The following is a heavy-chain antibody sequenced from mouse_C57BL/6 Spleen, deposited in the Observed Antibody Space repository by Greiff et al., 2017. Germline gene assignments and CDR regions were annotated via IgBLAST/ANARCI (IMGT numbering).Heavy chain of an antibody. CDR3: AVYSCYGEFAY. V-gene: IGHV1-74*01. CDR2: IHPSDSDT. Sequence: QVQLQQSGAELVKPGASVKVSCKASGYTFTSYWMHWVKQRPGQGLEWIGRIHPSDSDTNYNQKFKGKATLTVDKSSSTAYMQLSCLTSEDSAFYSYAVYSCYGEFAYWGQGTLVTVSA. CDR1: GYTFTSYW. J-gene: IGHJ3*01. D-gene: IGHD1-1*01.